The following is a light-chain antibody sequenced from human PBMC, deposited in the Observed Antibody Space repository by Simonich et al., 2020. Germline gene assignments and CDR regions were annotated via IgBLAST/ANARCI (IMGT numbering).Light chain of an antibody. V-gene: IGLV2-14*01. Sequence: QSALTQPASVSGSPGQSITISCTGTSSDVGGYNYVSWYQQHPGKAPKLIIYDVSKRPSVVSNRFSGSKSGNTASLTISGLQAEDEADYYCSSYTSSSTLEDWVFGGGTKLTVL. J-gene: IGLJ3*02. CDR1: SSDVGGYNY. CDR2: DVS. CDR3: SSYTSSSTLEDWV.